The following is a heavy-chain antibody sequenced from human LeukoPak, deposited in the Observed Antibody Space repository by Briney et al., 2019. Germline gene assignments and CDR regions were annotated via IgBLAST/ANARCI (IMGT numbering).Heavy chain of an antibody. CDR1: GGSISSYY. V-gene: IGHV4-59*12. CDR3: ARESQWELPDAFDI. CDR2: IYYSGST. Sequence: PSETLSLTCTVSGGSISSYYWSWIRQPPGKGLEWIGYIYYSGSTSYNPSLKSRVTMSVDTSKNQFSLKLSSVTAADTAVYYCARESQWELPDAFDIWGQGTMVTVSS. D-gene: IGHD1-26*01. J-gene: IGHJ3*02.